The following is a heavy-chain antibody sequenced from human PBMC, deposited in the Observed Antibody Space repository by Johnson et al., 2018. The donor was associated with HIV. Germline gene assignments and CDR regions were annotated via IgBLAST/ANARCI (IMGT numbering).Heavy chain of an antibody. V-gene: IGHV3-33*06. CDR3: AKDQASSLNAFDI. D-gene: IGHD2-2*01. Sequence: QVQLVESGGGVVQPGRSLRLSCAASGFTFSSYGMHWVRQAPGKGLEWVAVIWYDGSNKYYADSVKGRFTISRDNSKNTLYLQMNSLRAEDTAVYYCAKDQASSLNAFDIWGKGTMVTVSS. J-gene: IGHJ3*02. CDR1: GFTFSSYG. CDR2: IWYDGSNK.